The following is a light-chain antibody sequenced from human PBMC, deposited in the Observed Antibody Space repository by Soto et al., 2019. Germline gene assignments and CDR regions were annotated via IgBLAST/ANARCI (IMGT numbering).Light chain of an antibody. CDR2: ATS. J-gene: IGKJ3*01. V-gene: IGKV3D-15*01. Sequence: IVMTQSPATPSVSPGEPATLSCRASQSVGTNLAWYQQKPGQPPRLLIYATSTRVTGVPVRFSGGGSGTDFTLTISSLQSEDFAVYYCQQYNKWPPDYTFGPGTKVDIK. CDR1: QSVGTN. CDR3: QQYNKWPPDYT.